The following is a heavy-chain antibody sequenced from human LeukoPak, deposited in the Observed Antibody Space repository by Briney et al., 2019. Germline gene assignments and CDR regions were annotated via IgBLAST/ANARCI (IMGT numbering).Heavy chain of an antibody. Sequence: GGSLRLTCAASGFTLRDYYMSWIRQAPGKGLEWISYMSSTGNTIYYAECVKGRFTVSRDSANNSMSLQMTSLRAEDSAVYYCARSSSYFTYFDIWGRDCLVTVSS. CDR2: MSSTGNTI. CDR1: GFTLRDYY. CDR3: ARSSSYFTYFDI. J-gene: IGHJ2*01. V-gene: IGHV3-11*04. D-gene: IGHD2/OR15-2a*01.